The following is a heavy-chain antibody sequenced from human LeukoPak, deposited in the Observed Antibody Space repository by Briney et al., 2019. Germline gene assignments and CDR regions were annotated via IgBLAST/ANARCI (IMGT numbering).Heavy chain of an antibody. Sequence: KPSETLSLTCTVSGGSIRSYYWSWIRQPPGKGLEWIGYIYYSGSTNYNPSLKSRVTISVDTSKNQFSLTLTSVTAADTAVYHCARHGYFDSSGYYPLDYWGQGTLVTVSS. J-gene: IGHJ4*02. D-gene: IGHD3-22*01. CDR3: ARHGYFDSSGYYPLDY. CDR2: IYYSGST. V-gene: IGHV4-59*08. CDR1: GGSIRSYY.